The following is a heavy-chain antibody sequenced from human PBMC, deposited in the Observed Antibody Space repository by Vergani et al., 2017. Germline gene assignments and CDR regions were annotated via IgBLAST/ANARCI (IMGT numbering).Heavy chain of an antibody. CDR1: GGSISSYY. CDR3: ARNKAGYPNYSGMDV. Sequence: QVQLQESGPGLVKPSETLSLTCTVSGGSISSYYWSWIRPPPGKGLEWIGYIYYSGSTNYNPSLKSRVTISVDTSKNQFSLKLSSVTAADTAVYYCARNKAGYPNYSGMDVWGQGTSVTVSS. V-gene: IGHV4-59*01. CDR2: IYYSGST. D-gene: IGHD3-9*01. J-gene: IGHJ6*02.